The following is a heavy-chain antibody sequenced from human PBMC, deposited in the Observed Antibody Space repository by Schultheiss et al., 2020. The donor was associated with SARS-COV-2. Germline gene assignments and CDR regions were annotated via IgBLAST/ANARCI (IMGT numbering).Heavy chain of an antibody. CDR1: GFSLTTSGVG. V-gene: IGHV2-5*02. Sequence: SGPTLVKPTQTLTLTCTFSGFSLTTSGVGVGWIRQPPGKALEWLTVIYWDDDKRYSPSLKSRLTITKDTSKNQVVLTLTNMDPVDTATYYCAQIFCLSGSCYPNYWGQGTLVTVSS. J-gene: IGHJ4*02. CDR2: IYWDDDK. D-gene: IGHD2-15*01. CDR3: AQIFCLSGSCYPNY.